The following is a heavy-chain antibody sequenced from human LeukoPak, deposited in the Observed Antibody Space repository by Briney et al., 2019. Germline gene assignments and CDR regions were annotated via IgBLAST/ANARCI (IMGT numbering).Heavy chain of an antibody. CDR1: GFTFSDYS. J-gene: IGHJ6*03. CDR3: AREEPYYYYMDV. Sequence: GGSLRLSCAGSGFTFSDYSMNWVRQAPGKGLEWVSSISSTGWSIYYADSVKGRFTISRDNAKNTLYLQMNSLRAEDTAVYYCAREEPYYYYMDVWGKGTTVTVSS. V-gene: IGHV3-21*01. CDR2: ISSTGWSI. D-gene: IGHD1-14*01.